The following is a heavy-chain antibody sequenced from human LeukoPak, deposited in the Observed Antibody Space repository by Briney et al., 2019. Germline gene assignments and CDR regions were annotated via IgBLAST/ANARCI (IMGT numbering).Heavy chain of an antibody. Sequence: GASVKVSCKASGYSFTNYAMYWVRQAPGQGLEWVGWINAGSGNTKYSQKFQGRVTITRDTSASTAYMELSSLRSEDTAVYYCAKRGNFDRSGYYGFDYWGQGTLVTVSS. V-gene: IGHV1-3*01. J-gene: IGHJ4*02. CDR1: GYSFTNYA. CDR2: INAGSGNT. D-gene: IGHD3-22*01. CDR3: AKRGNFDRSGYYGFDY.